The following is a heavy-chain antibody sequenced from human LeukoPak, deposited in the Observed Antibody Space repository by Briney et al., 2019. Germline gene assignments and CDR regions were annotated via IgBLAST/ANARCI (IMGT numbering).Heavy chain of an antibody. CDR3: ARLGTIAATDY. Sequence: PSETLSLTCAVYGGSSSGYYWSWIRQPLGKGLEWIGSIYYSGSTYYNPSLKSRVTISVDTSKNQFSLKLSSVTAADTAVYYCARLGTIAATDYWGQGTLVTVSS. D-gene: IGHD6-13*01. CDR1: GGSSSGYY. J-gene: IGHJ4*02. V-gene: IGHV4-34*01. CDR2: IYYSGST.